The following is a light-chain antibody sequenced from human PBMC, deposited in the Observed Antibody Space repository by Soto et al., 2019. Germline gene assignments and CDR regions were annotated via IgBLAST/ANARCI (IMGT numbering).Light chain of an antibody. J-gene: IGKJ5*01. Sequence: IKLSESPSSVSAYVGDRVTVTCRASQAISSYLAWYQQKPGKAPKLLIYAAFRLQSGVPSRFSGSGSGTDFTLTISSLQPEDFATYYCQQANSFPITFGQGTRLEVK. CDR1: QAISSY. CDR2: AAF. V-gene: IGKV1D-12*01. CDR3: QQANSFPIT.